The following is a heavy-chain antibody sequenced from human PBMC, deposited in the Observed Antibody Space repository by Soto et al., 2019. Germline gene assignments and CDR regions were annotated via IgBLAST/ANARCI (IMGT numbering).Heavy chain of an antibody. CDR1: GGSISSGGSY. V-gene: IGHV4-31*03. Sequence: SETLSLTCTVSGGSISSGGSYWSWIRQHPGKGLEWIGYIYYSGSTYYNPSLKSRVTISVDTSKNQFSLKLSSVTAADTAVYYFAKGFSQVSSSRGGAWFDPWGQGTLVTVSS. J-gene: IGHJ5*02. CDR3: AKGFSQVSSSRGGAWFDP. D-gene: IGHD6-13*01. CDR2: IYYSGST.